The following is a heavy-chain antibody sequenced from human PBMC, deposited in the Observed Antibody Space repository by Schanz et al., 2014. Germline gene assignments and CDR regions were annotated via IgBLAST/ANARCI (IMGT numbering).Heavy chain of an antibody. CDR2: ISGSGGST. V-gene: IGHV3-23*01. CDR3: AKGRFGELSAIDV. D-gene: IGHD3-10*01. J-gene: IGHJ3*01. Sequence: EVQLLESGGGLVQPGGSLRLSCLASGFAFSSYGMNWLRQAPGKGLEWVSAISGSGGSTYYADSVKGRFTISRDNSKNTLYLQMNSLRAEDTAVYYCAKGRFGELSAIDVWGQGTMVTVSS. CDR1: GFAFSSYG.